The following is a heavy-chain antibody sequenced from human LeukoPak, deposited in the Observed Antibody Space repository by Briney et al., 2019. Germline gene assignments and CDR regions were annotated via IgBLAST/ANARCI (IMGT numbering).Heavy chain of an antibody. V-gene: IGHV3-30*03. CDR3: ARANGQLWTTPDY. J-gene: IGHJ4*02. Sequence: GGSLRLSCAASGFTFSSYGMHWVRQPQGEGLEWVAVISYDGSKKSSAESVRGRFTISRDNSKNTLYLQMNSLRPEDTAVYFCARANGQLWTTPDYWGQGTLVTISS. CDR2: ISYDGSKK. CDR1: GFTFSSYG. D-gene: IGHD5-18*01.